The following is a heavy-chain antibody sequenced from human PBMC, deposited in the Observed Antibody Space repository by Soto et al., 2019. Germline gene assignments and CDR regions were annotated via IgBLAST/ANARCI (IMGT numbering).Heavy chain of an antibody. CDR1: GGTFSSYT. V-gene: IGHV1-69*02. J-gene: IGHJ4*02. CDR3: ARGGWGSSSWYVAYYFDY. D-gene: IGHD6-13*01. CDR2: IIPILGIA. Sequence: QVQLVQSGAEVKKPGSSVKVSCKASGGTFSSYTISWVRQAPGQGLEWMGRIIPILGIANYAQKFQGRVTITADKSTSTAYMGLSSLRSEDTAVYYGARGGWGSSSWYVAYYFDYWGQGTLVTVSS.